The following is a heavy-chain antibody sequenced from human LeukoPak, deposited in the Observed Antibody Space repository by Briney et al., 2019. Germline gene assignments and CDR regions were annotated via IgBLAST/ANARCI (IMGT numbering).Heavy chain of an antibody. D-gene: IGHD2-21*01. V-gene: IGHV3-23*01. Sequence: GGSLRLSCAASGFTFSNYAMNWVRQAPGKGLEWVSLISGSTGSTYYADSVKGRFTISRDISKNTLYLQMNSLRAEDTAVYYCAKDIRRSEDYWGQGTLVTVSS. J-gene: IGHJ4*02. CDR1: GFTFSNYA. CDR2: ISGSTGST. CDR3: AKDIRRSEDY.